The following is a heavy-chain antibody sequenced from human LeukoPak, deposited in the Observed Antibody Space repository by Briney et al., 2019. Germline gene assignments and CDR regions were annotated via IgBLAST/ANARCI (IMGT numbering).Heavy chain of an antibody. J-gene: IGHJ4*02. Sequence: ASVKVSCKASGYTFTSYYMHWVRQAPGQGLEWMGLINPSGGSTSYAQKFQGRVTMTRDTSTSTVYMELSSLRSEDTAVYYCARDYHDSSGPQYYFDYWGQGTLVTVSS. V-gene: IGHV1-46*01. CDR2: INPSGGST. D-gene: IGHD3-22*01. CDR1: GYTFTSYY. CDR3: ARDYHDSSGPQYYFDY.